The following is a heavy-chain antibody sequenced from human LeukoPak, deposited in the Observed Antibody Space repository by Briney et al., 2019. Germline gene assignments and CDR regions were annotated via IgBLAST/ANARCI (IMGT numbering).Heavy chain of an antibody. V-gene: IGHV3-33*01. J-gene: IGHJ6*02. CDR3: ARDLAGNNGMDV. CDR1: GFTFSSYG. D-gene: IGHD6-19*01. CDR2: IWYDGSNK. Sequence: GGSLRLSCAASGFTFSSYGMHWVRQAPGKGLEWVAVIWYDGSNKYYADSVKGRFTISRDNSKNTLYLQMNSLRTEDTAVYYCARDLAGNNGMDVWGQGTTVTASS.